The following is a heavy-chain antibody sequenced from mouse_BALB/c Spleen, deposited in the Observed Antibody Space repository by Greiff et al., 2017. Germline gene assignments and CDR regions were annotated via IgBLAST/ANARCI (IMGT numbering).Heavy chain of an antibody. J-gene: IGHJ4*01. CDR1: GFTFSSYG. V-gene: IGHV5-6-3*01. CDR2: INSNGGST. CDR3: ARVYYGNYDAMDY. D-gene: IGHD2-1*01. Sequence: DVKLVESGGGLVQPGGSLKLSCAASGFTFSSYGMSWVRQTPDKRLELVATINSNGGSTYYPDSVKGRFTISRDNAKNTLYLQMSSLKSEDTAMYYCARVYYGNYDAMDYWGQGTSVTVSS.